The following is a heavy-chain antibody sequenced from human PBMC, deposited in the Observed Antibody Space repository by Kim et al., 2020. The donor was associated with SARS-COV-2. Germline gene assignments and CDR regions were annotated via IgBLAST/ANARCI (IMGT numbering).Heavy chain of an antibody. CDR1: GGSISSGGYY. CDR3: ARGYCSGGSCFLDY. CDR2: IYYSGST. Sequence: SETLSLTCTVSGGSISSGGYYWSWIRQHPGKGLEWIGYIYYSGSTYYNPSLKSRVTISVDTSKNQFSLKLSSVTAVDTAVYYCARGYCSGGSCFLDYWGQGTLVTVSS. V-gene: IGHV4-31*03. D-gene: IGHD2-15*01. J-gene: IGHJ4*02.